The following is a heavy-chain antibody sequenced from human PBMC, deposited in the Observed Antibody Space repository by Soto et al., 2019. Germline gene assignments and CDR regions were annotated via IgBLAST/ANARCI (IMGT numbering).Heavy chain of an antibody. V-gene: IGHV4-39*01. Sequence: QLQLQESGPGLVKPSETLSLTCTVSGGSISSSSYYWGWIRQPPGKGLEWIGSIYYSGSTYYNPSLRSRVTISVDTSKNQFSLKLSSVTAADTAVYYCARQGYCSSTSCPGALYYFDYWGQGTLVTVSS. CDR1: GGSISSSSYY. CDR3: ARQGYCSSTSCPGALYYFDY. CDR2: IYYSGST. D-gene: IGHD2-2*01. J-gene: IGHJ4*02.